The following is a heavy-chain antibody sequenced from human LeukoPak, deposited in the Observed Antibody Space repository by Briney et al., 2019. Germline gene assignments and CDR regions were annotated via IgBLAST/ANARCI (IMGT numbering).Heavy chain of an antibody. CDR2: ISGSGDNT. CDR3: AKDFVVVPGNVNYFDY. J-gene: IGHJ4*02. V-gene: IGHV3-23*01. CDR1: GFTFSNYA. Sequence: GGSLRLSCAVSGFTFSNYAVSWVRQAPGKGLEWVSAISGSGDNTYYADSVKGRFTVSRDNSKNTLYVQMKSLRAEDTAVYYCAKDFVVVPGNVNYFDYWGQGTLVTVSS. D-gene: IGHD2-21*02.